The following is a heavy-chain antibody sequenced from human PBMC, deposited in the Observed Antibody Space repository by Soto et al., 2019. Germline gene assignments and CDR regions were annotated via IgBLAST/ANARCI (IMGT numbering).Heavy chain of an antibody. CDR1: GGTFSNYF. Sequence: QVQLVQSGAEVKKPGSSVKVSCKASGGTFSNYFVNWVRQAPGQGLEWMGRIIPIIDVANYAQQFQGRVTVTADESTSTAYMELSSLRSDDAAVDYCISGDSSGIDSWGQGTLVTVSS. V-gene: IGHV1-69*02. J-gene: IGHJ4*02. CDR2: IIPIIDVA. D-gene: IGHD2-15*01. CDR3: ISGDSSGIDS.